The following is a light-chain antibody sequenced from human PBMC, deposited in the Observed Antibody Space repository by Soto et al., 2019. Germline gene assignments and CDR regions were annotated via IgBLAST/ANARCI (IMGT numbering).Light chain of an antibody. CDR3: QQSFSAPT. V-gene: IGKV1-39*01. J-gene: IGKJ5*01. CDR1: QRISIY. Sequence: DIPLTQSPSSLSTSVGDRVTITCRSSQRISIYLNWYKQQPGKAPELLIYEATTLQSGVPSRFSGSGSATDFTLTISSLQPEDFATYYCQQSFSAPTFGQGTRLDIK. CDR2: EAT.